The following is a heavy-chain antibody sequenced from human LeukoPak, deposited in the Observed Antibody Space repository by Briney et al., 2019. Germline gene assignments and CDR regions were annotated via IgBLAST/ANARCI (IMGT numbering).Heavy chain of an antibody. CDR2: IYYSGST. CDR3: ASTVVTSRTPYYFDY. Sequence: SETLSLTCTVSGGSISSYYWSWIRQPPGKGLEWIGYIYYSGSTNYNPSLKSRVTISVDTSKNQFSLKLSSVTAADTAVYYCASTVVTSRTPYYFDYWGQGTLVTVSS. CDR1: GGSISSYY. D-gene: IGHD4-23*01. V-gene: IGHV4-59*01. J-gene: IGHJ4*02.